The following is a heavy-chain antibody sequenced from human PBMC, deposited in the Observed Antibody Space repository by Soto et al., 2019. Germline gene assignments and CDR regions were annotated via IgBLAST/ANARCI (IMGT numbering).Heavy chain of an antibody. CDR1: GYTFTSYD. J-gene: IGHJ4*02. V-gene: IGHV1-8*01. CDR3: ARGGGYYDILTGYIPSDY. Sequence: ASVKVSCKASGYTFTSYDINWVRQATGQGLEWMGWMNPNSGNTGYAQKFQGGVTMTRNTSISTAYMELSSLRSEDTAVYYCARGGGYYDILTGYIPSDYWGQGTLVTVSS. D-gene: IGHD3-9*01. CDR2: MNPNSGNT.